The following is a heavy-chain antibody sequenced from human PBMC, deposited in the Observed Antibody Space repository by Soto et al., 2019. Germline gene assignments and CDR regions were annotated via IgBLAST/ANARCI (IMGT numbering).Heavy chain of an antibody. CDR3: AGFVVPASRNSDFDY. D-gene: IGHD2-15*01. CDR2: IYYSGST. Sequence: KPSETLSLTCSGSGISVSTSDYYWGWVRQPPGKGLDWIGNIYYSGSTFYNPSLRSRVTLSVDTSKNQFSLRLNSVTAADTAVYFCAGFVVPASRNSDFDYWGQGTQVAVSS. CDR1: GISVSTSDYY. V-gene: IGHV4-39*01. J-gene: IGHJ4*02.